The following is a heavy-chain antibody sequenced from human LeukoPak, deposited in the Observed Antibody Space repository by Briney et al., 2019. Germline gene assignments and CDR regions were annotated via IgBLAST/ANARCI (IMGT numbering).Heavy chain of an antibody. V-gene: IGHV4-31*11. CDR2: IYYSGST. J-gene: IGHJ4*02. CDR3: ARVKGVRRGKYYDSSGFFDY. Sequence: PSETLSLTCAVYGGSFSGYYWSWIRQHPGKGLEWVGYIYYSGSTYYNPSLKSRVTISVDTSKNQFSLKLTSVTAADTAVYYCARVKGVRRGKYYDSSGFFDYWGQGTLVTVSS. CDR1: GGSFSGYY. D-gene: IGHD3-22*01.